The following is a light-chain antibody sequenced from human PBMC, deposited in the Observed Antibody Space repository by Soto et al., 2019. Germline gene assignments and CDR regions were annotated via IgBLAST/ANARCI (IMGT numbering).Light chain of an antibody. CDR3: QHYNSYSEA. CDR2: KAS. J-gene: IGKJ1*01. CDR1: QTISSW. V-gene: IGKV1-5*03. Sequence: DIQMTQSPSTLSGSVGDRVTITCRASQTISSWLAWYQQKPGKAPKLLIYKASTLKSGVPSRFSGSGSGTEFTLTISSLRPDDFATYYCQHYNSYSEAFGQGTKVDNK.